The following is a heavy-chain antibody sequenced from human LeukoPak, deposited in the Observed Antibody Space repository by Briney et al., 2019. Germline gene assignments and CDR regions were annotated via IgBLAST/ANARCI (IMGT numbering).Heavy chain of an antibody. CDR2: IYTSGST. J-gene: IGHJ4*02. V-gene: IGHV4-61*02. Sequence: PSETLSLTCTVSGGSISSGSYYWSWIRQPAGKGLEWIGRIYTSGSTNYNPSLKSRVTISVDTSKNQFSLKLSSVTAADTAVYYCARGTGDLHYWGQGTLVTVSS. CDR3: ARGTGDLHY. D-gene: IGHD7-27*01. CDR1: GGSISSGSYY.